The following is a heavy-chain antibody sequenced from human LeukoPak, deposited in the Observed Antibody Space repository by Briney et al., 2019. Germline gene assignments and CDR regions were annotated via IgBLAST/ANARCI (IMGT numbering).Heavy chain of an antibody. D-gene: IGHD3-10*01. CDR3: ARDSYNPVAGGVLLWFGVWRIDAFDI. CDR1: GYTFTSYG. V-gene: IGHV1-18*01. Sequence: GASVKVSCKASGYTFTSYGISWVRQAPGQGLEWMGWISAYNGNTNYAQKFQGRVTMTRDTSTSTVYMELSSLRSEDTAVYYCARDSYNPVAGGVLLWFGVWRIDAFDIWGQGTMVTVSS. J-gene: IGHJ3*02. CDR2: ISAYNGNT.